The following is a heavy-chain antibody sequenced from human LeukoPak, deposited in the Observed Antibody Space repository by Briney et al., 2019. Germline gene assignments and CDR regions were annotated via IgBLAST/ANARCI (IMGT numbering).Heavy chain of an antibody. V-gene: IGHV4-34*01. CDR3: ARGLPSPGPY. CDR2: INHSGST. Sequence: PSETLSLTCAVYGESFSGYYWSWIRQPPGKGLEWIGEINHSGSTNYNPSLKSRVTISVDTSKNQFSLKLSSVTAADTAVYYCARGLPSPGPYWGQGTLVTVSS. CDR1: GESFSGYY. J-gene: IGHJ4*02.